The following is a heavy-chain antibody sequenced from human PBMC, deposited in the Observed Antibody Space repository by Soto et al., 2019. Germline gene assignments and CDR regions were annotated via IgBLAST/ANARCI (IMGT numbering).Heavy chain of an antibody. CDR1: GGSFSGYY. V-gene: IGHV4-34*01. J-gene: IGHJ4*02. Sequence: PSETLSLTCAVYGGSFSGYYWSWIRQPPGKGLEWIGEINHSGSTNYNPSLKSRVTISVDTSKNQFSLKLSSVTAADTAVHYCAGRRPHIVVVPAAIRGGTRFDYWGQGTLVTVSS. CDR2: INHSGST. CDR3: AGRRPHIVVVPAAIRGGTRFDY. D-gene: IGHD2-2*01.